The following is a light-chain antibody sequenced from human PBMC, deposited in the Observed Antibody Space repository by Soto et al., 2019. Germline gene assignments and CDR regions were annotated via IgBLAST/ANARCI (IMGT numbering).Light chain of an antibody. CDR2: EAS. CDR1: QDISDF. V-gene: IGKV1-33*01. Sequence: DSQLTQSPSSLSASVGDRVTITCQASQDISDFLNWYQQKPGKAPTLVIYEASNLEKGVPSRFSGSGFGTDFAFTITSLQPEDFATYYCQQYDDLPTFGQGTKLEIK. J-gene: IGKJ1*01. CDR3: QQYDDLPT.